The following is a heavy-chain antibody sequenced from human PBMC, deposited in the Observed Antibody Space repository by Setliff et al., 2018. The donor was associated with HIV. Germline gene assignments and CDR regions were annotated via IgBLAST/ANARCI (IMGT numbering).Heavy chain of an antibody. V-gene: IGHV4-59*11. CDR3: ARDVRGFWALDS. CDR1: GAPMIDHQ. Sequence: SETLSLTCTVSGAPMIDHQWNWLRRSPGKGLEWIGYVYYTGGTTYNPSLEGRVIISLDTSNNQFFLRMNSLTAADTAVYCCARDVRGFWALDSWGPGTVVTVSS. J-gene: IGHJ4*02. CDR2: VYYTGGT. D-gene: IGHD3-10*02.